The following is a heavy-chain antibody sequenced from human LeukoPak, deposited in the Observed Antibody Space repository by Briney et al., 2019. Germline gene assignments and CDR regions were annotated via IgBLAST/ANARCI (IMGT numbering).Heavy chain of an antibody. J-gene: IGHJ5*02. D-gene: IGHD2-15*01. CDR1: GGSITNYN. Sequence: SETLSLTCTVSGGSITNYNWNWIRQPPGKGLEWIGYISDSGSTHYNPSLQRRVNILVDTSKNQFSLRLGSVDASDTAVYYCARRRIGDLTIGSDTWFDPWGQGALVTVSS. V-gene: IGHV4-59*08. CDR2: ISDSGST. CDR3: ARRRIGDLTIGSDTWFDP.